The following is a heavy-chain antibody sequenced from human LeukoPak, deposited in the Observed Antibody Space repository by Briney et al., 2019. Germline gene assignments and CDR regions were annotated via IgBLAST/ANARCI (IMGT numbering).Heavy chain of an antibody. CDR3: AKALPGIAAAGIRFSAFDI. J-gene: IGHJ3*02. CDR1: GFTFSSYA. D-gene: IGHD6-13*01. V-gene: IGHV3-23*01. Sequence: GGSLRLSCAASGFTFSSYAMTWVRQAPGKGLEWVSGIISGGTTYYAESVRGRFIISRDNSKKTLYMQMNSLKAEDTDVYYCAKALPGIAAAGIRFSAFDIWGQGTMVTVSS. CDR2: IISGGTT.